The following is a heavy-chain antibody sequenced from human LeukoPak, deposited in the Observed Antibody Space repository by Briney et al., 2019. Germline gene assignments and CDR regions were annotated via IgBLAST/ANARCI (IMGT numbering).Heavy chain of an antibody. D-gene: IGHD2-2*01. J-gene: IGHJ6*03. Sequence: PSETLSLTCTVSGGSISSYYWSWIRQPPGKGLEWIGYIYYSGSTNYNPTLKSRVTISVDTSKNQFSLKLSSVIAADTAVYYCARTTEGYCSSASCFGFSYSYYMDVWGKGTTVTISS. V-gene: IGHV4-59*01. CDR1: GGSISSYY. CDR3: ARTTEGYCSSASCFGFSYSYYMDV. CDR2: IYYSGST.